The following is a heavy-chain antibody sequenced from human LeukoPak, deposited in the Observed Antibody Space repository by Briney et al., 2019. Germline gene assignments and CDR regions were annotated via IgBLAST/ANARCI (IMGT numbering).Heavy chain of an antibody. D-gene: IGHD3-10*01. J-gene: IGHJ5*02. CDR1: GYTFTSYA. CDR3: ARGRITMVRGVQNWFDP. Sequence: ASVKVSCKASGYTFTSYAMNWVRQAPGQGLGWMGWINTNTGNPTYAQGFTGRFVFSLDTSVSTAYLQISSLKAEDTAVYYCARGRITMVRGVQNWFDPWGQGTLVTVSS. CDR2: INTNTGNP. V-gene: IGHV7-4-1*02.